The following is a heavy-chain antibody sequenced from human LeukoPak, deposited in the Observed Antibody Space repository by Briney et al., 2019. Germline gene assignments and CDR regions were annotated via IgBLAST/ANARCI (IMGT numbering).Heavy chain of an antibody. J-gene: IGHJ4*02. Sequence: PGGSLRLSCAAAGFAFSSYALTWVRQAPGEGLEWVAVISYDGSIEYYADSVKGRFTISRDNSKNTLYLQMNSLRAEDTAAYYCARSPFGGVIVIGDYWGQGTLVTVSS. D-gene: IGHD3-16*02. CDR1: GFAFSSYA. CDR3: ARSPFGGVIVIGDY. CDR2: ISYDGSIE. V-gene: IGHV3-30*03.